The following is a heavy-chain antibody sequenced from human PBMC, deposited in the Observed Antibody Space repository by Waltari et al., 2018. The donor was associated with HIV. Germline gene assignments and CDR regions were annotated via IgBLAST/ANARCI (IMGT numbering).Heavy chain of an antibody. CDR3: AKAVGDTSGRYWGGDV. Sequence: EVQLVESGGGLVQPGGSLRLSCAGSGFTLSNYEMTWVRQAPEKGLEWISYISAGGTKYYADSVKGRFSISRDNAKNSLYLQMNSLRAEDTAVYYCAKAVGDTSGRYWGGDVWGQGTTVTVSS. D-gene: IGHD6-19*01. CDR1: GFTLSNYE. J-gene: IGHJ6*02. V-gene: IGHV3-48*03. CDR2: ISAGGTK.